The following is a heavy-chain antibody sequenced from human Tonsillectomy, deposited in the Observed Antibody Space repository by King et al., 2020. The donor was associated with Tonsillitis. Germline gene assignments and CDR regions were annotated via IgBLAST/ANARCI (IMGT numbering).Heavy chain of an antibody. CDR2: IYYSGST. Sequence: PLQESGPGLVKPSETLSLICTVSGGSISSYYWSWIRQPPGKGLEWIGYIYYSGSTNYNPSLKSRVTMSVDTSKNQFSLKLSSVTPADTAVYYCARVIAVAGLNWFDPWGQGTLVTVSS. CDR3: ARVIAVAGLNWFDP. CDR1: GGSISSYY. V-gene: IGHV4-59*01. D-gene: IGHD6-19*01. J-gene: IGHJ5*02.